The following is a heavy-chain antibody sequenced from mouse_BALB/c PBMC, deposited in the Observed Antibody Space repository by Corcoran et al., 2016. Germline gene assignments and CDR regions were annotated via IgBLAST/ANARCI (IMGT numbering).Heavy chain of an antibody. CDR3: ARRAQRGNYPLDY. CDR1: GFSLSTSGMG. V-gene: IGHV8-12*01. Sequence: QVTLKESGPGILQPSQTLSLTCSFSGFSLSTSGMGVSWIRQPSGKGLEWLAHIYWDDDKRYNPSLKSRLTISKDTSSNQVFLKITSVDTADTATYYCARRAQRGNYPLDYLGQGTTLTVSS. J-gene: IGHJ2*01. D-gene: IGHD2-1*01. CDR2: IYWDDDK.